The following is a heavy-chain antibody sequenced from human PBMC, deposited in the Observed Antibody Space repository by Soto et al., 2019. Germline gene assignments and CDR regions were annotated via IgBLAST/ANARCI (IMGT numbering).Heavy chain of an antibody. Sequence: EVQLLESGGGLVQPGGSLRLSCAASGFTFSSYAMSWVRQAPGKGLEWVSAITVPGGNTYYADSVKGRFTISRYNSKNTLYLKMHSLRAEDTTVYYCAKCRSGAGSYSAQQDYWGQGTLVTVSS. CDR1: GFTFSSYA. D-gene: IGHD3-10*01. CDR3: AKCRSGAGSYSAQQDY. V-gene: IGHV3-23*01. CDR2: ITVPGGNT. J-gene: IGHJ4*02.